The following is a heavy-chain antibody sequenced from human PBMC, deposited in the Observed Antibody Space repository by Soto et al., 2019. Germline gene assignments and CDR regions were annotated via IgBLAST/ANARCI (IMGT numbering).Heavy chain of an antibody. V-gene: IGHV1-69*06. D-gene: IGHD6-6*01. CDR3: ARDRNEYSSSSAGDGMDV. Sequence: QVQLVQSGAEGKKPGSSVKVSCKASGGTFSSYAISWVRQAPGQGLEWMGGIIPIFGTANYAEKFQGRVTITADKSTSTAYMELSSLRSEDTAVYYCARDRNEYSSSSAGDGMDVWAQGTTVTVSS. J-gene: IGHJ6*02. CDR1: GGTFSSYA. CDR2: IIPIFGTA.